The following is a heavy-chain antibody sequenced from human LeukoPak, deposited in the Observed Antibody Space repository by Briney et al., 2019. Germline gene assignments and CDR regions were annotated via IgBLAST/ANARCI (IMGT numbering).Heavy chain of an antibody. Sequence: GGSLRLSCAASGFTFSSYAMSWVRQAPGKGLEWVAAISGSGGSTYYADSVKGRFTISRDNSKNTLYLQMTRLRAEDTAVYYCAKAGLRFLEWLSIYMDVSGKGTTVTASS. J-gene: IGHJ6*03. D-gene: IGHD3-3*01. V-gene: IGHV3-23*01. CDR1: GFTFSSYA. CDR3: AKAGLRFLEWLSIYMDV. CDR2: ISGSGGST.